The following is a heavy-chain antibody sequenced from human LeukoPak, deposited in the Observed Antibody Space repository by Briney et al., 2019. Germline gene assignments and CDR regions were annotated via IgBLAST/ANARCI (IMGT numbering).Heavy chain of an antibody. CDR1: GYTFTSYY. CDR3: ARDTSSSADIDAFDI. Sequence: ASVKVSCKASGYTFTSYYMHWVRPAPGQGLEWMGIINPSGGSTSYAQKFQGRVTMTRDTSTSTVYMELSSLRSEDTAVYYCARDTSSSADIDAFDIWGQGTMVTVSS. CDR2: INPSGGST. V-gene: IGHV1-46*01. D-gene: IGHD6-6*01. J-gene: IGHJ3*02.